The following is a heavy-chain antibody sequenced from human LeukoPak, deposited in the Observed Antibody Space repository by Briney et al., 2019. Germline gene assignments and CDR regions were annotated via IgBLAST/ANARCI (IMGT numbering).Heavy chain of an antibody. Sequence: SETLSLTCTVSGGSISSYYWSWIRQPPGKGLEWIAYTSDIGSINYNPSLKSRVTISLDTSKNQFSLKLSSVTAADTAVYYCAGHHPRNTVDFWGQGTLVTVSS. CDR2: TSDIGSI. CDR1: GGSISSYY. J-gene: IGHJ4*02. CDR3: AGHHPRNTVDF. V-gene: IGHV4-59*08. D-gene: IGHD2/OR15-2a*01.